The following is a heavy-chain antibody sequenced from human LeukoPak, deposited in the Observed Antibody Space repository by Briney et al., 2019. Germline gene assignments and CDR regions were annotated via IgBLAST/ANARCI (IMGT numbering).Heavy chain of an antibody. V-gene: IGHV4-30-4*08. J-gene: IGHJ5*02. CDR1: GGSISSGDYY. CDR2: IYYSGST. Sequence: NPSQTLSLTCTVSGGSISSGDYYWSWIRQPPGKGLEWIGYIYYSGSTYYNPSLKSRVTISVDTSKNQFSLKLSSVTAADTAVYYCARAHVRSNWFDPWGQGTLVTVSS. CDR3: ARAHVRSNWFDP.